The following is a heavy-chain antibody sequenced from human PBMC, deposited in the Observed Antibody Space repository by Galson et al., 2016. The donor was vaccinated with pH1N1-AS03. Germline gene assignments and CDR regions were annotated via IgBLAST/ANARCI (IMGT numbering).Heavy chain of an antibody. J-gene: IGHJ5*02. CDR2: VSDDGYTK. CDR1: GFTFSNYA. V-gene: IGHV3-30*15. D-gene: IGHD1-26*01. CDR3: ARVVHEIRGQPNNWLDP. Sequence: SLRLSCAASGFTFSNYAIHWVRQAPGKGLQWVAVVSDDGYTKYYADSVRGRFTVSRDNSENTVFLQMSSLTTKDTGLYYCARVVHEIRGQPNNWLDPWGQGTLVTVSS.